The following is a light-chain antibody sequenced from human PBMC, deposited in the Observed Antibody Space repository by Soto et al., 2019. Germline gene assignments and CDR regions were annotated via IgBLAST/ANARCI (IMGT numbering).Light chain of an antibody. CDR1: NSNIGTNA. V-gene: IGLV1-36*01. J-gene: IGLJ1*01. Sequence: HSVRTHPASGYGVPRGGRGIFYSGNNSNIGTNAVTWYLHLPRKAPKVLIHYDNLLPSGVSDRFSGSRSGTSASLAISRVQSEDEADYYCAAWDDSLNAYVFGTGTKVTVL. CDR2: YDN. CDR3: AAWDDSLNAYV.